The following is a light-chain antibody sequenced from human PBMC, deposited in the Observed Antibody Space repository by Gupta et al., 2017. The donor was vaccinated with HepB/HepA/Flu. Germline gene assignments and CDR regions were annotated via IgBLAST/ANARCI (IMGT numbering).Light chain of an antibody. V-gene: IGKV1-39*01. Sequence: IQMTQSPSSLSASVGDRVTITCRASQSISSYLNWYQQKPGKVPKLLIYAAPSLQSGVPSRFSGSGSGTDFTLTISSLQPEDFATYYCQQSDSTPLTFGGGTKVEIK. CDR1: QSISSY. CDR3: QQSDSTPLT. J-gene: IGKJ4*01. CDR2: AAP.